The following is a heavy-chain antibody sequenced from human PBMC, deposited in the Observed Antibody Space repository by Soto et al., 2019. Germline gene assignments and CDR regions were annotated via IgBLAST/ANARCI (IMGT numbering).Heavy chain of an antibody. V-gene: IGHV1-58*01. CDR1: GSMFTSSA. CDR3: AAVPVLRFLKWLPAYFDY. J-gene: IGHJ4*02. D-gene: IGHD3-3*01. CDR2: LVVGSGNT. Sequence: GASVKVSCKTSGSMFTSSAVQWVRQAHGQRLEWIGWLVVGSGNTHYAQHFQERVTLTRDMSTGTAYMELSSLRSEDTAVYYCAAVPVLRFLKWLPAYFDYWGQGTLVTVSS.